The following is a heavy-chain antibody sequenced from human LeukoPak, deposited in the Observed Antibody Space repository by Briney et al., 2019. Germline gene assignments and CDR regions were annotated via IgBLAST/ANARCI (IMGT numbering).Heavy chain of an antibody. CDR1: GFTFSNYA. Sequence: PGRSLRLSCAASGFTFSNYAMHWVRQAPGKGLEWVAATSYDGSNKYYADSVKGRFTISRDNSKNTLYLQMNTLRAEDTAVYYCAAPVNYYDNLRLDYWGQGTLVTVSS. J-gene: IGHJ4*02. CDR3: AAPVNYYDNLRLDY. V-gene: IGHV3-30-3*01. D-gene: IGHD3-22*01. CDR2: TSYDGSNK.